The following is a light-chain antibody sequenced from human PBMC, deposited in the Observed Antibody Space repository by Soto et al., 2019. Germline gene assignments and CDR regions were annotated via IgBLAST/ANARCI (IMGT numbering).Light chain of an antibody. CDR2: DAS. Sequence: IQLTQSPSSLSASVGDRVTVTCRASEDITNYLAWYQQKVGKAPKLLIYDASIRATGIPDRFSGSGSGTDFTLTISRLEPDDFAVYYCQRYGGPSWTFGQGTKV. CDR3: QRYGGPSWT. J-gene: IGKJ1*01. CDR1: EDITNY. V-gene: IGKV1-9*01.